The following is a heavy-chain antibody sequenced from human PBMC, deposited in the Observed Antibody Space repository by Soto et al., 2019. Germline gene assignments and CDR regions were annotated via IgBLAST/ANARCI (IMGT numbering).Heavy chain of an antibody. D-gene: IGHD5-12*01. Sequence: SETLSLTCTVSGGSISSYYWSWIRQPPGKGLEWIGYIYYGGSTNYNPSLKSRVTISVDTSKNQFSLKLSSVTAADTAVYYCARVDRGGYGPAFDIWGQGTMVTVSS. CDR2: IYYGGST. CDR1: GGSISSYY. V-gene: IGHV4-59*01. J-gene: IGHJ3*02. CDR3: ARVDRGGYGPAFDI.